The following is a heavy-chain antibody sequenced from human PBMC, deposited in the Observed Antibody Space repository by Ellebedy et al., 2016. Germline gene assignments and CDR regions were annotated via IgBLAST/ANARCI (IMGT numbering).Heavy chain of an antibody. Sequence: GESLKISXAAFGFDFSTYGMNWVRQAPGKGLEWVSGISGSDGTTYYADSVKGRFTISRDNAKNSLYLQMNSLRAEDTAVYYCARALIGGKNYWGQGTLVTVSS. V-gene: IGHV3-21*04. J-gene: IGHJ4*02. CDR1: GFDFSTYG. CDR3: ARALIGGKNY. CDR2: ISGSDGTT. D-gene: IGHD3-16*01.